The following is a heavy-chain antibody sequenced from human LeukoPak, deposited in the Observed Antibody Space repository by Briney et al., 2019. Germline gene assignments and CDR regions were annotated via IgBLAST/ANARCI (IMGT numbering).Heavy chain of an antibody. V-gene: IGHV3-23*01. Sequence: GGSLRLSCAACGFTFSSYAMSWVRQAPGKGLEWVSAISGSGGSTYYADSVKGRFTISRDNSKNTLYLQMNSLRAEDTAVYYFAKGGTYYGSSGYYDYWGQGTLVTVSS. D-gene: IGHD3-22*01. CDR1: GFTFSSYA. J-gene: IGHJ4*02. CDR2: ISGSGGST. CDR3: AKGGTYYGSSGYYDY.